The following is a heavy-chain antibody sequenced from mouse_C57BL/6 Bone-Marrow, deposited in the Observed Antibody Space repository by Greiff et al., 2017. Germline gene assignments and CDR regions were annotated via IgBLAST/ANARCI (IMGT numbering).Heavy chain of an antibody. CDR1: GYTFTSYG. CDR2: IYPRSGNT. J-gene: IGHJ4*01. V-gene: IGHV1-81*01. Sequence: VQLQQSGAELARPGASVKLSCKASGYTFTSYGISWVKQRTGQGLEWIGEIYPRSGNTYYNEKFKGQATLTADKSSSTAYMEIRSLTSEDSAVYFCASSDYYGSSYGAMDYWGQGTSVTVSS. D-gene: IGHD1-1*01. CDR3: ASSDYYGSSYGAMDY.